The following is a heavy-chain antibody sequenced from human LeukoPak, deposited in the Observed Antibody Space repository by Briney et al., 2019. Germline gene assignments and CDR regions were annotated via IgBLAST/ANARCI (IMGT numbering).Heavy chain of an antibody. D-gene: IGHD2-8*02. Sequence: SETLSLTCTVSGGSTSSHYWGWIRQPPGKGLEWIGSIYYSGSTYYAPSLKSRVTISVDTSKNQFSLKLSSVTAADTAVYYCARLPTDLLAFDYWGRGTLVTVSS. V-gene: IGHV4-39*01. CDR1: GGSTSSHY. CDR3: ARLPTDLLAFDY. J-gene: IGHJ4*02. CDR2: IYYSGST.